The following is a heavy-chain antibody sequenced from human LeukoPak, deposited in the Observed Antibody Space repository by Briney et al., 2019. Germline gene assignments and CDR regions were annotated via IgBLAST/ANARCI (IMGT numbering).Heavy chain of an antibody. Sequence: PSGTLFLTCAVSGHSITNFYWSWIRQPPGEGLEWIGYSHYTGKTYYNPSLESRVTMSVDTSKSQISLRLTSVTAADTAVYYCARRGNFDYWGQGMLVTVSS. D-gene: IGHD6-13*01. V-gene: IGHV4-59*08. CDR3: ARRGNFDY. CDR2: SHYTGKT. CDR1: GHSITNFY. J-gene: IGHJ4*02.